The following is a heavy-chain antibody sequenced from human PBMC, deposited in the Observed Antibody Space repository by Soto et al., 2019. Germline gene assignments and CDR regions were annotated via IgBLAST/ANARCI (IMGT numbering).Heavy chain of an antibody. CDR3: ARGPYGDYVGYDY. CDR2: IIPILGIA. V-gene: IGHV1-69*02. D-gene: IGHD4-17*01. J-gene: IGHJ4*02. Sequence: QVQLVQSGAEVKKPGSSVKVSCKSSGGTFSSYTISWVRQAPGQGREWMGRIIPILGIANYAQKFQGRVTITADKATSTAYMELRSLRSEDTAVYYCARGPYGDYVGYDYWGQGTLVTVSS. CDR1: GGTFSSYT.